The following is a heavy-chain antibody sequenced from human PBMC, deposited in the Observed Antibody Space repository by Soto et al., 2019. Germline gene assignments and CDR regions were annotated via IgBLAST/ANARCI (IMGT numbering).Heavy chain of an antibody. V-gene: IGHV3-74*01. J-gene: IGHJ3*01. Sequence: EVQLVESGGGLVQPGGSLRLSCAASGFTFSSYWMHWVRQAPGKGLVWVSHISTDGSYTTYADSVKGRFTISRDNAKKTLYLQMNSLRAEATAVYYCARGGWGWGQGTMVTVSS. CDR3: ARGGWG. D-gene: IGHD1-26*01. CDR2: ISTDGSYT. CDR1: GFTFSSYW.